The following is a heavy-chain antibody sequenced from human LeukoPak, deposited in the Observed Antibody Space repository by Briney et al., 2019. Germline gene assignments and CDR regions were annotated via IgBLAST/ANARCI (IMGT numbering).Heavy chain of an antibody. CDR1: GYTFTSYD. V-gene: IGHV1-46*01. J-gene: IGHJ4*02. CDR3: ARVAKSYSSSWYDGLKLSY. CDR2: INPSGDST. D-gene: IGHD6-13*01. Sequence: GASVKVSCKASGYTFTSYDMHWVRQAPGQGLEWMGIINPSGDSTSYAQKFQGRVTMTTDTSTSTAYMELRSLRSDDTAVYYCARVAKSYSSSWYDGLKLSYWGQGTLVTVSS.